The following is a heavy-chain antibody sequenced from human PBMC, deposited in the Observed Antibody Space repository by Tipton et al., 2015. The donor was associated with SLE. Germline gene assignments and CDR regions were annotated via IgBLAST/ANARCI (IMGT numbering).Heavy chain of an antibody. CDR1: GFSFGDYA. D-gene: IGHD6-13*01. CDR2: IHWNSGHK. V-gene: IGHV3-9*01. Sequence: VQLVQSGGGLVQPGRSLRLSCAASGFSFGDYAMHWVRQAPGKGLEWVSGIHWNSGHKVHADSVKGRFTISRDNARNSLFLQMNSLRAEDTALYYCAKPRIPAAGTGWDAFDIWGQGTMVTVSS. CDR3: AKPRIPAAGTGWDAFDI. J-gene: IGHJ3*02.